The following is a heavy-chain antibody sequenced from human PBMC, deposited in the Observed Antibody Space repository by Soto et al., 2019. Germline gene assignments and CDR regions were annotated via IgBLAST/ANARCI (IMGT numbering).Heavy chain of an antibody. CDR2: IYHSGST. CDR1: GGSISSGGYS. J-gene: IGHJ6*02. D-gene: IGHD6-13*01. Sequence: PSETLSLTCAVSGGSISSGGYSWSWIRQPPGKGLEWIGYIYHSGSTYYNPSLKSRVTISVDRSKNQFSLKLSSVTAADTAVYYCARDSGIAAAGPDYYYYYGMDGWGQGTTVTVAS. V-gene: IGHV4-30-2*01. CDR3: ARDSGIAAAGPDYYYYYGMDG.